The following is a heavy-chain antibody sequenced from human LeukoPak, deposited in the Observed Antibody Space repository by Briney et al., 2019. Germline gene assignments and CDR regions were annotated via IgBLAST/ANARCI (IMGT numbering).Heavy chain of an antibody. J-gene: IGHJ2*01. CDR3: ARDGLAAATLHWCFDL. CDR1: GFTFSSYE. Sequence: GGSLRLSCAASGFTFSSYEMNWVRQAPGKGPEWVSYISSSGSTIYYADSVKGRFTISRDNAKNSLSLQMNSLRAEDTAVYYCARDGLAAATLHWCFDLWGRGTLVTVSS. V-gene: IGHV3-48*03. CDR2: ISSSGSTI. D-gene: IGHD6-25*01.